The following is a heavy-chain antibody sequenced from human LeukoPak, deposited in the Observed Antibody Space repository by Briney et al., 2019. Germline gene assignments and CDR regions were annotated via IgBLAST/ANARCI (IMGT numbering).Heavy chain of an antibody. V-gene: IGHV4-4*07. J-gene: IGHJ4*02. CDR3: ARDLNYGDYDY. CDR2: IYTSGST. CDR1: GFTISSYY. D-gene: IGHD4-17*01. Sequence: NPSETLSLTCTASGFTISSYYRSWIRQPAGKGLEWIGRIYTSGSTNYNPSLKSRVTMSVDTSKNQFSLKLSSVTAADTAVYYCARDLNYGDYDYWGQGTLVTVSS.